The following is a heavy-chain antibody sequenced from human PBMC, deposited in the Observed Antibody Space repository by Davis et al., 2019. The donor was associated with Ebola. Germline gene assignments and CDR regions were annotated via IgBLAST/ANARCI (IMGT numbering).Heavy chain of an antibody. CDR1: GFTFSSYS. V-gene: IGHV3-21*01. CDR3: ARDDDIVLVPAAPDY. D-gene: IGHD2-2*01. J-gene: IGHJ4*02. Sequence: GRSLRLSCAASGFTFSSYSMNWVRQAPGKGLEWVSSISSSSSYIYYADSVKGRFTISRDNAKNSLYLQMNSLRAEDTAVYYCARDDDIVLVPAAPDYWGQGTLVTVSS. CDR2: ISSSSSYI.